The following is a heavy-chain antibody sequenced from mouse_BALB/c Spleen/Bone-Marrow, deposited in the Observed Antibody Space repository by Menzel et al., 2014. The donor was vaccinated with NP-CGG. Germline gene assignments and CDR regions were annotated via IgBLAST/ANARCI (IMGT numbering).Heavy chain of an antibody. CDR2: IYPGRGIT. CDR1: GYTSTSYW. V-gene: IGHV1-55*01. J-gene: IGHJ4*01. D-gene: IGHD1-2*01. CDR3: SRSFITTAYYAMDY. Sequence: QVQLQQSGAELVKPGASVKMSCKASGYTSTSYWINWVKQRPGRGLEWIGDIYPGRGITNYNEKFKSKATLTLDTSSSTAYMQLSSLTSEDSAVYYCSRSFITTAYYAMDYWGQGTSVTVSS.